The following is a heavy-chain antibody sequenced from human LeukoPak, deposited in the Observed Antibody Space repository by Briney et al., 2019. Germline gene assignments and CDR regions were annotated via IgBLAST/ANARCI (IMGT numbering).Heavy chain of an antibody. CDR2: RSIYNGNT. V-gene: IGHV1-18*01. Sequence: ASVKVSCKASGYDFINYGISWVRQAPGQGLEWMGWRSIYNGNTDYKLQGRVTMTTDTSTSTAYMEVRSLRSDDTAVYYCARGGPFPSGSSSREYYLDYWGQEPWSPSPQ. CDR3: ARGGPFPSGSSSREYYLDY. CDR1: GYDFINYG. J-gene: IGHJ4*01. D-gene: IGHD6-6*01.